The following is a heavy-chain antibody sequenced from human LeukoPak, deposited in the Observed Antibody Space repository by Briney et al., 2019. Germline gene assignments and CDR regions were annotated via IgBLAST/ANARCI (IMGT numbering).Heavy chain of an antibody. CDR1: GFTLSSYA. D-gene: IGHD3-10*01. J-gene: IGHJ4*02. V-gene: IGHV3-23*01. CDR2: ISGSGGST. CDR3: AKDQDRYGSGSWPFDY. Sequence: GGSLRLSCAASGFTLSSYAMSWVRQAPGKGLEWVSAISGSGGSTYYADSVKGRFTISRDNSKNTLYLQMNSLRAEDTAVYYYAKDQDRYGSGSWPFDYWGQGTLVTVSS.